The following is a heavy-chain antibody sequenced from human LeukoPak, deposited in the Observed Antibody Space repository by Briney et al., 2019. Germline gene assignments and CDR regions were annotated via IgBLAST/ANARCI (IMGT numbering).Heavy chain of an antibody. CDR1: GFTFSSYG. CDR2: ISVSGGST. CDR3: AKRGQVTTTRDFDY. D-gene: IGHD5-12*01. V-gene: IGHV3-23*01. J-gene: IGHJ4*02. Sequence: GGSLRLSCAASGFTFSSYGMHWVRQAPGKGLEWVSAISVSGGSTYYADSVKGRFTISRDNSKNTLYLQMNSLRAEDTAVYYCAKRGQVTTTRDFDYWGQGTLVTVSS.